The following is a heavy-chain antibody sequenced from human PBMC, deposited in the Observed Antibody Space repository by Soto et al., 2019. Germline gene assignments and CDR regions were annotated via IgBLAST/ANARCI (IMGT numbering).Heavy chain of an antibody. CDR1: GESFSGLY. Sequence: PSETLSLTCAVSGESFSGLYWSWIRQSPGEGLAWIGEIVPTGSTHYNPSLQSRVTISVDTSNSQFSLRLSSVTAADTAVYYCARLGAYYQSLDPWGPGTLVTVSS. V-gene: IGHV4-34*12. CDR2: IVPTGST. CDR3: ARLGAYYQSLDP. J-gene: IGHJ5*02. D-gene: IGHD2-21*01.